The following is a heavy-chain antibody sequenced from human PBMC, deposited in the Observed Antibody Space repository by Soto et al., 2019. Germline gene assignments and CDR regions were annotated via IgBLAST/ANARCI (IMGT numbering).Heavy chain of an antibody. CDR1: GFSFSDYF. Sequence: ASVKVSCKASGFSFSDYFMHWVRQAPGQGLEWMGVINPSGDRTDYAQKFQGRVTITRDTSTSTVYMDLSRLRSDDTAVYYCARMRTGYSSRWEGMDVWGQGTTVTVSS. V-gene: IGHV1-46*01. CDR3: ARMRTGYSSRWEGMDV. J-gene: IGHJ6*02. CDR2: INPSGDRT. D-gene: IGHD6-13*01.